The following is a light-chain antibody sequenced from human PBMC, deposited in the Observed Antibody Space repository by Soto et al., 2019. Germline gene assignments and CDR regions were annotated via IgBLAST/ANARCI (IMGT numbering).Light chain of an antibody. J-gene: IGKJ1*01. Sequence: EIVLTQSPATLSLSPGERATLPCRASQSVSSHLAWYQQKPGQAPRLLIYDASNRATAIPARFSGSGSGTDYTLTISSLEPEYLPGYYCQQRSNWPRTFCQGTMVEIK. CDR2: DAS. CDR1: QSVSSH. CDR3: QQRSNWPRT. V-gene: IGKV3-11*01.